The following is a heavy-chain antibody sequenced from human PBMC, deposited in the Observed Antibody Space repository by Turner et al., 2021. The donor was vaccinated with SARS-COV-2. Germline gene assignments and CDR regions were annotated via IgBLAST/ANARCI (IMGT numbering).Heavy chain of an antibody. CDR1: GYTLTALS. CDR2: FDPEEGET. J-gene: IGHJ6*02. V-gene: IGHV1-24*01. CDR3: ATGVAVTGVVVAYYYYYGMDV. D-gene: IGHD6-19*01. Sequence: QVQLVQSVAQVKKPGASVKVSRKVSGYTLTALSMHWGRQAPGKGVEWMGGFDPEEGETIYAQKIQGRGTMTEDTSTDTAYMEMSGLRSEDTAVYYCATGVAVTGVVVAYYYYYGMDVWGQGTTVTVSS.